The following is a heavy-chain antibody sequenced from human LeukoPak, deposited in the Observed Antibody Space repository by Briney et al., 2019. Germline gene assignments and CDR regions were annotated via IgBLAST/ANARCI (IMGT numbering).Heavy chain of an antibody. J-gene: IGHJ3*02. Sequence: ASVKVSCKASGYTFTSYGISWVRQAPGQGLEWMGWISAYNGNTNYAQKLQGRVTITADESTSTAYMELSSLRSEDTAVYYCARDRDGGNSGYAFDIWGQGTMVTVSS. V-gene: IGHV1-18*01. CDR1: GYTFTSYG. CDR3: ARDRDGGNSGYAFDI. D-gene: IGHD4-23*01. CDR2: ISAYNGNT.